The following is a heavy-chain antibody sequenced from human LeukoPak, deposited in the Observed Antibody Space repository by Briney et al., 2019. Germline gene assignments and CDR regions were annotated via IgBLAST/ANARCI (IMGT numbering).Heavy chain of an antibody. J-gene: IGHJ6*02. CDR2: ISTTSSYI. CDR3: ARDLVYCSGGSCYPNPFYGMDV. V-gene: IGHV3-21*01. D-gene: IGHD2-15*01. CDR1: GFTFSSYS. Sequence: PGGSLRLSCAASGFTFSSYSMNWVRQAPGKGLEWVSSISTTSSYIYYADSVKGRFTISRDNAKNSLYLQMNSLRAEDTAVYYCARDLVYCSGGSCYPNPFYGMDVWGQGTTVTVSS.